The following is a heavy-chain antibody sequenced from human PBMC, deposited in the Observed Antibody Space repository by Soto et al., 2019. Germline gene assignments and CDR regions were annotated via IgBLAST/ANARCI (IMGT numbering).Heavy chain of an antibody. J-gene: IGHJ5*02. Sequence: ASVKVSCKASGGTFSSYAISWVRQAPGQGLEWMGRIIPILGIANYAQKFQGRVTITADKSTSTAYMELRSLTSDDTAVYYCARDRRNSWYWLEPWGQGTPVTVSS. CDR3: ARDRRNSWYWLEP. D-gene: IGHD4-4*01. CDR2: IIPILGIA. CDR1: GGTFSSYA. V-gene: IGHV1-69*04.